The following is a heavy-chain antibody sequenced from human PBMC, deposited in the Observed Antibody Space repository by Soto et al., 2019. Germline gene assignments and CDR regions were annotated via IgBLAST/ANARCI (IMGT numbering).Heavy chain of an antibody. D-gene: IGHD4-17*01. J-gene: IGHJ4*02. Sequence: EVQLLESGGGLVQPGGTLRLSCAASGVTVSSYAMSWVRQAPGKGLEWVSAISGSGGSTYYADSVKGRFTISRDNSKNTLYLQMNSLRAEDTAVYYCAKAPYGDYSVDYWGQGTLVTVSS. V-gene: IGHV3-23*01. CDR3: AKAPYGDYSVDY. CDR2: ISGSGGST. CDR1: GVTVSSYA.